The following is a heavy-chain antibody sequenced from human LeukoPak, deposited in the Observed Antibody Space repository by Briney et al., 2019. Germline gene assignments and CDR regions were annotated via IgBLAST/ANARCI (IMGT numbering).Heavy chain of an antibody. J-gene: IGHJ4*02. Sequence: GSSVKVSCKASGGTFSSYAINWVRQAPGQGLEWMGGIIPIFGTANYAQKFQGRVTITADESTSTAYMELSSLRSEDTAVYYCARDVDYYDSSGYLDYWGQGTLVTVSS. V-gene: IGHV1-69*01. CDR3: ARDVDYYDSSGYLDY. CDR1: GGTFSSYA. D-gene: IGHD3-22*01. CDR2: IIPIFGTA.